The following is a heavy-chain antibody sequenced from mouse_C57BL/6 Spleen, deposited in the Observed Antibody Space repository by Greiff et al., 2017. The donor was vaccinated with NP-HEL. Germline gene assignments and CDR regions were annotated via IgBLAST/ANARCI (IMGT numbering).Heavy chain of an antibody. CDR2: IYPRSGNT. V-gene: IGHV1-81*01. Sequence: QVQLQQSGAELARPGASVKLSCEASGYTFTSSGISWVKQRTGQGLEWIGEIYPRSGNTYYNEKFKGKATLTADNSSSTAYMELRSLTSEDAAVYFCARYIYDGYSSDYWGQGTTLTVSS. CDR1: GYTFTSSG. J-gene: IGHJ2*01. CDR3: ARYIYDGYSSDY. D-gene: IGHD2-3*01.